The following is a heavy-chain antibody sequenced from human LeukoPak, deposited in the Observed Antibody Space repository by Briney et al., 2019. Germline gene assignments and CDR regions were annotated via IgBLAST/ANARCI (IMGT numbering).Heavy chain of an antibody. Sequence: PGGSLRLSRAASGFIFGSYAMAWVRQAPGKGLEWVSVISGSGGSIYYADSVKGRFTISRDNSKNALFLQMRSLRAEDTSVYYCAKRAPDCNSNSCYFVSFDIWGQGTLVTVSS. CDR3: AKRAPDCNSNSCYFVSFDI. J-gene: IGHJ4*02. CDR2: ISGSGGSI. CDR1: GFIFGSYA. V-gene: IGHV3-23*01. D-gene: IGHD2/OR15-2a*01.